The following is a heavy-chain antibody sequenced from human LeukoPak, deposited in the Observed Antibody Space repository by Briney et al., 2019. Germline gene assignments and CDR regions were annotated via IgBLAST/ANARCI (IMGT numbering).Heavy chain of an antibody. D-gene: IGHD5-18*01. CDR3: ARDPMRGYSYGYYYYYMDV. Sequence: ASVKVSCKASGYTFTSYGISWVRQAPGQGLEWMGWISAYNGNTNYAQKFQGRVTITADKSTSTAYMELSSLRSEDTAVYYCARDPMRGYSYGYYYYYMDVWGKGTTVTVSS. CDR1: GYTFTSYG. CDR2: ISAYNGNT. J-gene: IGHJ6*03. V-gene: IGHV1-18*01.